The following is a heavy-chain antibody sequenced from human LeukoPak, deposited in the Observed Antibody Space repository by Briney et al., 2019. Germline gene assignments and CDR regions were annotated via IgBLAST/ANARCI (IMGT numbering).Heavy chain of an antibody. CDR3: ARSPRNRHFDY. CDR2: IYSGGST. Sequence: GGSLRLSGAASGFTVSSNYMSWVRQAPGKGLEWVSVIYSGGSTYYADSVKGRFTISRDNSKNTLYLQMNSLRAEDTAVYYCARSPRNRHFDYWGQGTLVTVSS. D-gene: IGHD2/OR15-2a*01. CDR1: GFTVSSNY. J-gene: IGHJ4*02. V-gene: IGHV3-66*02.